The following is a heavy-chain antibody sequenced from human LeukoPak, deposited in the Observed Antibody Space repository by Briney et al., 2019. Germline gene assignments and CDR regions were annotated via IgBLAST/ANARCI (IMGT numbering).Heavy chain of an antibody. CDR1: GFTFSSYG. CDR3: AKGSRYYYDSKPFDP. V-gene: IGHV3-30*18. Sequence: PGGTLRLSCAASGFTFSSYGMPWVRQAPGKGLEWVAVISYDGSNKYYADSVKGRFTISRDNSKNTLYLQMNSLRAEDTAVYYCAKGSRYYYDSKPFDPWGQGTLVTVSS. J-gene: IGHJ5*02. D-gene: IGHD3-22*01. CDR2: ISYDGSNK.